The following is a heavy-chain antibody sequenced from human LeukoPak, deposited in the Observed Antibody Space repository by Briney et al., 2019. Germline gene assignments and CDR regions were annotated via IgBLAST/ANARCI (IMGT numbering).Heavy chain of an antibody. CDR2: IRYDGSNK. CDR1: GFTFSSYG. J-gene: IGHJ4*02. D-gene: IGHD4-17*01. V-gene: IGHV3-30*02. CDR3: ANLETTVTTTTDY. Sequence: QPGGSLRLSCAASGFTFSSYGMHWVRQAPGKGLEWVAFIRYDGSNKYYADSVKGRFTISRDNSKNTLYLQMNSLRAEDTAVYYCANLETTVTTTTDYWGQGILVTVSS.